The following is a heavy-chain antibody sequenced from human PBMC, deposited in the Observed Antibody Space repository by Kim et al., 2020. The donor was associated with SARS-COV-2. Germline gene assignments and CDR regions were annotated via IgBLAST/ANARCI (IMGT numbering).Heavy chain of an antibody. CDR1: GFTFDDYA. J-gene: IGHJ6*02. CDR2: ISGDGGST. D-gene: IGHD5-12*01. CDR3: AKDIWVVARNYYYYGMDV. Sequence: GGSLRLSCAASGFTFDDYAMHWVRQAPGKGLEWVSLISGDGGSTYYADSVKGRFTISRDNSKNSLYLQMNSLRTEDTALYYCAKDIWVVARNYYYYGMDVWGQGTTVTVSS. V-gene: IGHV3-43*02.